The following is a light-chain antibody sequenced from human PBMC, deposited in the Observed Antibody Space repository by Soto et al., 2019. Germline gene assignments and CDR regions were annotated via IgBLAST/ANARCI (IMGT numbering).Light chain of an antibody. CDR3: SSYAGSNNYV. CDR1: SSDVGGYNY. V-gene: IGLV2-8*01. Sequence: QSALTQPPSASGSPGQSVTISCTGTSSDVGGYNYVSWYQQHPGKAPKLMIYEVSKRPSGVPDRFSGSKSGNTASLTVSGLXXEDEADYYCSSYAGSNNYVFGTGTKLTVL. J-gene: IGLJ1*01. CDR2: EVS.